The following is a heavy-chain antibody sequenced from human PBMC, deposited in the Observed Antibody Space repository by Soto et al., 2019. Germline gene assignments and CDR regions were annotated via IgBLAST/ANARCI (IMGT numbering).Heavy chain of an antibody. CDR3: AKDHYGGYIDY. J-gene: IGHJ4*02. V-gene: IGHV3-30*18. CDR1: GFTFSSYG. CDR2: ISYDGSNK. D-gene: IGHD4-17*01. Sequence: QVQLVESGGGVVQPGRSLRLSCAASGFTFSSYGMHWVRQAPGKGLEWVAVISYDGSNKYYADSVKGRFTISRDNSKNTLYLQMNSLRAEDTAVYYCAKDHYGGYIDYWGQGTLVTVSS.